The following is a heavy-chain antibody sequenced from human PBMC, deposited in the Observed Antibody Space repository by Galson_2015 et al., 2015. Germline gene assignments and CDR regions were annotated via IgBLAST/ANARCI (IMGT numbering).Heavy chain of an antibody. Sequence: SVKVSCKASGYAFTTYAMHWVRQAPGQRLEWMGWINTGNGNTKYSQKFQGRVTITRDTSASTAYMDLSSLQSEDTAVYYCARGSSSSSNWFDPWGQGTLVTVSS. CDR2: INTGNGNT. CDR1: GYAFTTYA. V-gene: IGHV1-3*04. J-gene: IGHJ5*02. CDR3: ARGSSSSSNWFDP. D-gene: IGHD6-6*01.